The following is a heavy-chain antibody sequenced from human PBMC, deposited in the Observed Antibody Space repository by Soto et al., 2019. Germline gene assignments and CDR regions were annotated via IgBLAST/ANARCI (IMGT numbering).Heavy chain of an antibody. J-gene: IGHJ5*02. CDR1: GFTFSSYG. CDR2: IWYDGSNK. D-gene: IGHD2-2*01. V-gene: IGHV3-33*01. CDR3: ARGGYCSSTSPAGCWFDP. Sequence: PGGSLRLSCAASGFTFSSYGMHWVRQAPGKGLEWVAVIWYDGSNKYYADSVKGRFTISRDNSKNTLYLQMNSLRAEDTAVYYCARGGYCSSTSPAGCWFDPWGQGTLVTVSS.